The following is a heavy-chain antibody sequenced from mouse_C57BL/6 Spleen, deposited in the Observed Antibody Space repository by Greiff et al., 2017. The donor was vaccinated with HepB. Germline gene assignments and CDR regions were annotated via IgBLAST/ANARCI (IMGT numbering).Heavy chain of an antibody. CDR2: IYPGDGDT. V-gene: IGHV1-82*01. J-gene: IGHJ2*01. Sequence: QVQLQQSGPELVKPGASVKISCKASGYAFSSSWMNWVKQRPGKGLEWIGRIYPGDGDTNYNGKFKGKATLTADKSSSTAYMQLSSLTSEDSAVYFCARDYYDYDRDYFDYWGQGTTLTVSS. CDR1: GYAFSSSW. CDR3: ARDYYDYDRDYFDY. D-gene: IGHD2-4*01.